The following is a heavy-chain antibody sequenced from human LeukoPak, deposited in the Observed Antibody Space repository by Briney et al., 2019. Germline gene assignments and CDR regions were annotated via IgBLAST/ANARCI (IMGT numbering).Heavy chain of an antibody. CDR1: GYSFTSYW. CDR3: ARSYRRGWATSFYFDY. V-gene: IGHV5-51*01. D-gene: IGHD6-19*01. J-gene: IGHJ4*02. Sequence: PGESLKISCKGSGYSFTSYWIGWVRQMPGKGLEWMGIIYPGDSDTRYSPSFQGQVTISADKSISTAYLQWSSLKASDTAMYHCARSYRRGWATSFYFDYWGQGTLVTVSS. CDR2: IYPGDSDT.